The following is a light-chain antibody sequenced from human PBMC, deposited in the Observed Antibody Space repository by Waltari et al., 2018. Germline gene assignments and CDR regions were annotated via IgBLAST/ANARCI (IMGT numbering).Light chain of an antibody. CDR2: DVS. V-gene: IGLV2-14*03. Sequence: QSALTQPASVSGSPGQSITISCTGTSSDIGGYSFVSWYQQHPGKAPKLMIYDVSNRPSGVSDRFSGSKSCNTASLTISGLQAEDEADYYCSSYSNTNTPYVVLLFGGGTKLTVL. CDR3: SSYSNTNTPYVVLL. J-gene: IGLJ2*01. CDR1: SSDIGGYSF.